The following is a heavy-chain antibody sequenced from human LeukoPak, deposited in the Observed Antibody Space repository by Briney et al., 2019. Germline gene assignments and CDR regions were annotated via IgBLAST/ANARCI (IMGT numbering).Heavy chain of an antibody. CDR2: IKQDGSEK. CDR1: GFSVSNNY. CDR3: ARRYFDY. J-gene: IGHJ4*02. V-gene: IGHV3-7*03. Sequence: GGSLRLSCVVSGFSVSNNYIIWVRQAPGTGLEWVANIKQDGSEKYYVDSVKGRFTISRDNAKNSLYLQMNSLRAEDTAIYYCARRYFDYWGQGTLVTVSS.